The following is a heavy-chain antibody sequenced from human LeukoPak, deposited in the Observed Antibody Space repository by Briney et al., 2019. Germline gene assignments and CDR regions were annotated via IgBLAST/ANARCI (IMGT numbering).Heavy chain of an antibody. V-gene: IGHV1-2*02. Sequence: ASVTVSFTSSAYTFTVYYMHWVRQAPGQGLEWMGWINPNGGGTNYAQKFQGRVTMTRDTSISTAYMELSRLRSDDTAVYYCARDLSGGSSWFTGGVDYWGQGTLVTVSS. J-gene: IGHJ4*02. CDR3: ARDLSGGSSWFTGGVDY. D-gene: IGHD6-13*01. CDR2: INPNGGGT. CDR1: AYTFTVYY.